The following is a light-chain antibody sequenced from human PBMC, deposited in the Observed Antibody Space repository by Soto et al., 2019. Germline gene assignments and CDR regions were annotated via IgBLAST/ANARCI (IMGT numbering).Light chain of an antibody. J-gene: IGKJ5*01. CDR3: QKTISFPLT. Sequence: DIQMTQSPSSVSASIGDRVTITCRASQGISNFLGWYQQKPGKAPALLISGTSSLQSGVPSRFSDSGSETDFTLTISSLQPEDFATYYCQKTISFPLTFGQGTRLEIK. CDR2: GTS. V-gene: IGKV1D-12*01. CDR1: QGISNF.